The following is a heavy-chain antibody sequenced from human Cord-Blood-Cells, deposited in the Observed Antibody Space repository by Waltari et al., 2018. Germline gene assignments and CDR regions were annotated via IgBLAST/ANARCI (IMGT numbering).Heavy chain of an antibody. CDR2: IYYSGST. D-gene: IGHD2-8*01. CDR1: GGSISSGGYY. J-gene: IGHJ4*02. CDR3: AKTEYATFYVDY. Sequence: GLVKPSQTLSLTCTVSGGSISSGGYYWSWIRQHPGKGLAWIGYIYYSGSTYYNPSLKSRVTISVDTSKNQFSLKLSSVTAADTAVYYCAKTEYATFYVDYWGQGTLVTVSS. V-gene: IGHV4-31*03.